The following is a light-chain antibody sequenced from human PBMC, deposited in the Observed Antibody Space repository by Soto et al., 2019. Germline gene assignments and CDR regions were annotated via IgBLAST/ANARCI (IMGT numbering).Light chain of an antibody. CDR2: HVS. J-gene: IGKJ1*01. CDR3: QQYNSFST. Sequence: DIQMTQSPSTLSASVGDRVTIACRASQTINSWLAWYQQKPGKAPKLLIYHVSTLESGVPSRFSGSGSGTEFTLTISSLQPDDFATYYCQQYNSFSTFGQGTKV. CDR1: QTINSW. V-gene: IGKV1-5*01.